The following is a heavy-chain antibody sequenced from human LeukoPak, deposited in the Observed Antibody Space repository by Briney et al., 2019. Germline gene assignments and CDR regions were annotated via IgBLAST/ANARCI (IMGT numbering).Heavy chain of an antibody. J-gene: IGHJ4*02. CDR2: IYYSGST. V-gene: IGHV4-39*07. Sequence: SETLSLTCTVSGGSISSSSYYWGWIRQPPGKGLEWIGSIYYSGSTYYNPSLKSRVTISVDTSKNQFSLKLSSVTAADTAVYYCARGGRNTAMAYDYWGQGTLVTVSS. D-gene: IGHD5-18*01. CDR3: ARGGRNTAMAYDY. CDR1: GGSISSSSYY.